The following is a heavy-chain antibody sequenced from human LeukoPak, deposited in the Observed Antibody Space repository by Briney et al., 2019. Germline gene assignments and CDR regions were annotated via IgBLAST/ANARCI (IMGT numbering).Heavy chain of an antibody. CDR2: IRYDGSNK. D-gene: IGHD1-26*01. CDR1: GFTFSSYG. J-gene: IGHJ4*02. V-gene: IGHV3-30*02. Sequence: GGSLRLSCAASGFTFSSYGMHWVRQAPGKGLEWVAFIRYDGSNKYYADSVKGRFTISRDNSKNTLYLQMNSLRAEDTAVYYCAKKEGSGSYGSGYWGQGTLVTVSS. CDR3: AKKEGSGSYGSGY.